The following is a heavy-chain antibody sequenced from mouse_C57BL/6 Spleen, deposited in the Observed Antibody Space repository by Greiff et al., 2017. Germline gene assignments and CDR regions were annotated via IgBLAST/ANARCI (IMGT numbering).Heavy chain of an antibody. CDR1: GYTFTNYW. CDR3: ARVTTVERGGYFDY. CDR2: IYPGGGYT. Sequence: QVQLQQSGAELVRPGTSVKMSCKASGYTFTNYWIGWAKQRPGHGLEWIGDIYPGGGYTNYNEKFKGKATLTADKSSSTAYMQFSSLTSEDSAIYYCARVTTVERGGYFDYWGQGTTLTVSS. V-gene: IGHV1-63*01. J-gene: IGHJ2*01. D-gene: IGHD1-1*01.